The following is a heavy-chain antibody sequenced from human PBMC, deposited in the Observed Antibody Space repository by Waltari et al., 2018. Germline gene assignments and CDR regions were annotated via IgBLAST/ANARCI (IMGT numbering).Heavy chain of an antibody. CDR1: GYTLTGLS. V-gene: IGHV1-24*01. D-gene: IGHD2-15*01. CDR2: FDPEDGET. CDR3: HLMARHIVVVAVATPSYYSYMDV. J-gene: IGHJ6*03. Sequence: QVQVVQSGAEVKKPGASVKVSCKVSGYTLTGLSMHRVRQVPGEGLEWMGRFDPEDGETIYAQKFQGRVTMTEDTSTDTAYMELSSLRSEDTAVYYCHLMARHIVVVAVATPSYYSYMDVWGRGTTVTVSS.